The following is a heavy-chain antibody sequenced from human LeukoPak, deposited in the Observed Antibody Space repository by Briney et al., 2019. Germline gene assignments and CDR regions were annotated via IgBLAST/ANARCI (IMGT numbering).Heavy chain of an antibody. Sequence: ESGPTLVNPTQTLTLTCTFSGFSLSTTGVGVGWIRQPPGRALEWLALIYWDDDKRYSPSLKSRLTITKDTSKNQVVLTMTNMDPVDTATYYCAHRRAQESAPFESGYYSLFDYWGQGSLVTVSS. CDR1: GFSLSTTGVG. CDR2: IYWDDDK. CDR3: AHRRAQESAPFESGYYSLFDY. D-gene: IGHD3-3*01. J-gene: IGHJ4*02. V-gene: IGHV2-5*02.